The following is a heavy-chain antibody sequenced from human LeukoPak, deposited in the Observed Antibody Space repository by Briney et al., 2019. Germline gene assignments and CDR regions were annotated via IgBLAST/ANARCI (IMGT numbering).Heavy chain of an antibody. CDR3: ARHQAAAGVDY. V-gene: IGHV4-39*01. CDR2: IYYSGST. Sequence: PSETLSLTCTVSGGSISSRSYYWGWIRQPPGKGLEWIGSIYYSGSTYYNPSLKSRVTISVDTSKNQFSLKLSSVTAADTAVYYCARHQAAAGVDYWGQGTLVTVSS. D-gene: IGHD6-13*01. CDR1: GGSISSRSYY. J-gene: IGHJ4*02.